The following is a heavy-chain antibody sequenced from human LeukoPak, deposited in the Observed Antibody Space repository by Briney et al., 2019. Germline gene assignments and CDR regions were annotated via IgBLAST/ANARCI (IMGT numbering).Heavy chain of an antibody. CDR3: ASALLGDGYSNREFFSSFDY. J-gene: IGHJ4*02. CDR2: TIPFFGAA. CDR1: RAPVSSYA. Sequence: VKACGYAFRAPVSSYATRRVPEAPGLGLEWWGGTIPFFGAANYTQKFQDRVTITADKSTCTAYIELSSLRSEDTAVYYCASALLGDGYSNREFFSSFDYWGQGTLVTVSS. V-gene: IGHV1-69*13. D-gene: IGHD3-16*01.